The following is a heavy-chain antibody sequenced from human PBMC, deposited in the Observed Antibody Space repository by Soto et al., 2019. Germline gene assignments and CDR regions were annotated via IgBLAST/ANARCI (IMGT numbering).Heavy chain of an antibody. V-gene: IGHV3-30-3*01. Sequence: QVQLVESGGGVVQPGRSLRLSCAASGFTFSSYAMHWVRQAPGKGLEWVAVISYDGSNKYYADSVKGRFTISRDNSKNTXYXXMNSLRAEDTAVYYCAREISNYYDSSGYYDLGFDYWGQGTLVTVSS. J-gene: IGHJ4*02. D-gene: IGHD3-22*01. CDR3: AREISNYYDSSGYYDLGFDY. CDR1: GFTFSSYA. CDR2: ISYDGSNK.